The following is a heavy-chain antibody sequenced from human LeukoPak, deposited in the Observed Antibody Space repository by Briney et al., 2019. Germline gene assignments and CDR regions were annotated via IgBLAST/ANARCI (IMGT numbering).Heavy chain of an antibody. D-gene: IGHD3-22*01. CDR3: ARVFLHYYDSRPFWYAFDI. V-gene: IGHV6-1*01. CDR1: GDSVSSNSAA. Sequence: PSQTLSLTCAISGDSVSSNSAAWNWIRQSPSRGLEWLGRTYYRSKWYNDYAVSVKSRITINPDTSKNQFSLKLSSVTAADTAVYCCARVFLHYYDSRPFWYAFDIWGQGTMVTVSS. J-gene: IGHJ3*02. CDR2: TYYRSKWYN.